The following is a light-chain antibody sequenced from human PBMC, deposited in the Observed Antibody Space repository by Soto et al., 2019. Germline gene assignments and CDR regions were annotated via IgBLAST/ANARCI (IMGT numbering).Light chain of an antibody. CDR1: QSLVHSDGIAY. CDR2: KVS. J-gene: IGKJ5*01. CDR3: MQGTHWPTT. Sequence: VVMTQSPLSLPVTLGEPASISCRSNQSLVHSDGIAYFSWFQQRLGRSPRXXXYKVSNRDSGVPARFSGSGSGTDFALKISRVEAEDVGVYYCMQGTHWPTTFGQGTRLEIK. V-gene: IGKV2-30*02.